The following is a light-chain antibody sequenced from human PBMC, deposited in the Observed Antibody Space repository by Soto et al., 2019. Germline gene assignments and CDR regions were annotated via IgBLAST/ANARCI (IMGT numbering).Light chain of an antibody. CDR2: AAS. J-gene: IGKJ1*01. CDR1: QSINSN. V-gene: IGKV3-15*01. Sequence: ETVMTQSPATLSASPGERATLSCRASQSINSNLAWYQKKPGQTPRLLIYAASTRATGIPARFSGSGSGADFTLTISSLQSEDSAVYYCQQYNDWPRTFGPGTKVEMK. CDR3: QQYNDWPRT.